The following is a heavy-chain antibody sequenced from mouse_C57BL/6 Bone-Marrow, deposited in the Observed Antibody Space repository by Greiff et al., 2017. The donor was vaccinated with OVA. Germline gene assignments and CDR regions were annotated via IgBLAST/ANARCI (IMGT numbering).Heavy chain of an antibody. CDR3: ARGYGSRYFDV. D-gene: IGHD1-1*01. V-gene: IGHV5-17*01. CDR2: ISSGSSTI. J-gene: IGHJ1*03. Sequence: EVKLVESGGGLVKPGGSLKLSCAASGFTFSDYGMHWVRQAPEKGLEWVAYISSGSSTIYYADTVKGRCTISRDNAKNTLFLQMTRLRSEDTAMYYGARGYGSRYFDVWGTGTTVTVSS. CDR1: GFTFSDYG.